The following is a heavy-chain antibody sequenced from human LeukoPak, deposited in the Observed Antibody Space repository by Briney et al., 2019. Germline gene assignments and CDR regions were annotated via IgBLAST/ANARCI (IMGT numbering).Heavy chain of an antibody. CDR3: ARDMLNYGDYFVVGFDY. CDR2: IKQDGSEK. D-gene: IGHD4-17*01. V-gene: IGHV3-7*01. Sequence: PGGSLRLSCAASGFIFSSYGMHWVRQAPGKGLEWVANIKQDGSEKYYVDSVKGRFTISRDNAKNSLYLQMNSLRAEDTAVYYCARDMLNYGDYFVVGFDYWGQGTLVTVSS. CDR1: GFIFSSYG. J-gene: IGHJ4*02.